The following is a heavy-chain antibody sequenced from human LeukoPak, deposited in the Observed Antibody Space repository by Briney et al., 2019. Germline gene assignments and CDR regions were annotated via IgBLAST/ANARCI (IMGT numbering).Heavy chain of an antibody. D-gene: IGHD3-10*01. Sequence: PSGTLSLTCTVSGGSISSYYWSWIRQPPGKGLEWIGYIYYSGSTNYNPSLKSRVTISVDTSKNQFSLKLSSVTAADTAVYYCARVADYYGSGSYPERGWFDPWGQGTLVTVSS. V-gene: IGHV4-59*01. CDR2: IYYSGST. CDR3: ARVADYYGSGSYPERGWFDP. CDR1: GGSISSYY. J-gene: IGHJ5*02.